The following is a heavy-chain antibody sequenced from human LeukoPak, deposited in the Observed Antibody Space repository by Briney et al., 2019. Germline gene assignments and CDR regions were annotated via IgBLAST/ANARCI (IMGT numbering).Heavy chain of an antibody. CDR1: GFTFSSYG. CDR3: AKDGSSGWYHYYYYMDV. J-gene: IGHJ6*03. D-gene: IGHD6-19*01. Sequence: PGGSLRLSCAASGFTFSSYGMSWVRQAPGKGLEWVSAISGSGGSTYYADSVKGRFTISRDNSKNTLYLQMNSLRAEDTAVYYCAKDGSSGWYHYYYYMDVWGKGTTVTISS. CDR2: ISGSGGST. V-gene: IGHV3-23*01.